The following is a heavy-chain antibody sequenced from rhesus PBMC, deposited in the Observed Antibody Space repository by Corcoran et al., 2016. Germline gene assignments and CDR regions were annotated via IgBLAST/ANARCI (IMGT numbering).Heavy chain of an antibody. CDR1: GRPISSNS. J-gene: IGHJ6*01. Sequence: QVQESGPTVVKPSETLSLTCAGSGRPISSNSWNWIRPPPGKGLAWIGRIYGGSGSSSYNPSLTSRVTISTDTSKNQFSLKLSSVTAADTAVYYCASAYGLDSWGQGVVVTVSS. CDR2: IYGGSGSS. V-gene: IGHV4-147*01. CDR3: ASAYGLDS.